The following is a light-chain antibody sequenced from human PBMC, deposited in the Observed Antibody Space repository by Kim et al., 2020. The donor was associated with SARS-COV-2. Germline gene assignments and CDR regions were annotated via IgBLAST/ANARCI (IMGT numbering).Light chain of an antibody. CDR3: QTWDSSSGV. CDR1: KLGEKY. CDR2: QDA. Sequence: VSPRQTASVTCSGDKLGEKYVFWYQERPGQSPVLVIYQDAKRPSGIPGRFSGSISGNTATLTISETQAMDEADYYCQTWDSSSGVFGTGTKVTVL. J-gene: IGLJ1*01. V-gene: IGLV3-1*01.